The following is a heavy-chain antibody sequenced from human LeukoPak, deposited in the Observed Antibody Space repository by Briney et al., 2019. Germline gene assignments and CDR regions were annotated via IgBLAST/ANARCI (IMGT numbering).Heavy chain of an antibody. CDR1: GFTFSSYA. J-gene: IGHJ3*02. CDR3: VKESTRGYSYGYQDAFDI. Sequence: PGGSLRLSCAASGFTFSSYAMSWVRQAPGKGLEWVSAISGSGGSTYYADSVKGRFTISRDNSKNTLYLQMNSLRAEDTAVYYCVKESTRGYSYGYQDAFDIWGQGTMVTVSS. V-gene: IGHV3-23*01. CDR2: ISGSGGST. D-gene: IGHD5-18*01.